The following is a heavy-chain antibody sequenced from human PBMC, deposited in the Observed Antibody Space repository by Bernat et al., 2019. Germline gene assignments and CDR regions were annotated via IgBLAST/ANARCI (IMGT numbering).Heavy chain of an antibody. V-gene: IGHV3-30-3*01. CDR2: ISYDGSNK. CDR3: ARGSHRPTWIQDYYYGMDV. D-gene: IGHD5-18*01. CDR1: GFTFSSYA. J-gene: IGHJ6*02. Sequence: QVQLVESGGGVVQPGRSLRLSCAASGFTFSSYAMHWVRQAPGKGLEWVAVISYDGSNKYYADSVKGRFTISRDNSKNTLYLQMNSLRAEDTVVYYCARGSHRPTWIQDYYYGMDVWGQGTTVTVSS.